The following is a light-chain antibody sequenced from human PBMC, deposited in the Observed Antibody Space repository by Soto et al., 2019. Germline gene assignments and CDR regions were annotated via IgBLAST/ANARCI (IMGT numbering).Light chain of an antibody. CDR2: ANF. Sequence: QSVLTQPPSVSGAPGQRATISCTGSSSNIGAGYDVHWYQQLPGTAPKLLIYANFNRPSGVPDRFSGSKSGTSASLAITGLQAEDEADYYCQSHDNSLSGYVFGPGTKLTVL. CDR3: QSHDNSLSGYV. J-gene: IGLJ1*01. V-gene: IGLV1-40*01. CDR1: SSNIGAGYD.